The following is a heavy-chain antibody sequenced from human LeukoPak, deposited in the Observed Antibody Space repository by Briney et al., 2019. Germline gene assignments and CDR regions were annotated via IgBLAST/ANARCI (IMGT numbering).Heavy chain of an antibody. D-gene: IGHD3-22*01. CDR3: AKDPRPYDSSGYSND. J-gene: IGHJ4*02. CDR2: ISYDGSNK. V-gene: IGHV3-30*18. CDR1: GFTFSSYA. Sequence: GGSLRLSCAASGFTFSSYAMSWVRQAPGKGLEWVAVISYDGSNKYYADSVKGRFTISRDNSKNTLYLQMNSLRAEDTAVYYCAKDPRPYDSSGYSNDWGQGTLVTVSS.